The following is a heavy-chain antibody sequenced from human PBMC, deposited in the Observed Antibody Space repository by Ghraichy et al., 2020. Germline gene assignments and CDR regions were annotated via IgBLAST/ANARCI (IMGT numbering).Heavy chain of an antibody. V-gene: IGHV3-74*01. CDR2: INSDGSST. D-gene: IGHD2-15*01. Sequence: GGSLRLSCAASGFTFSSYWMHWVRQAPGKGLVWVSRINSDGSSTSYADSVKGRFTISRDNAKNTLYLQMNSLRAEDTAVYYCARVAATLDYYYGMDVWGQGTTVTVSS. CDR1: GFTFSSYW. CDR3: ARVAATLDYYYGMDV. J-gene: IGHJ6*02.